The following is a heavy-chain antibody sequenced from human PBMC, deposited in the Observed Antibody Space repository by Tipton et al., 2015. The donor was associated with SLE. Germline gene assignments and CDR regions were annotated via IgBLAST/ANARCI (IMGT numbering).Heavy chain of an antibody. CDR1: GIPFRTAW. V-gene: IGHV3-21*01. J-gene: IGHJ4*02. Sequence: SLRLSCAASGIPFRTAWLHWIRQAPGKGLEWVSSLSGDSAHILYADSVKGRFTISRDNAENSLYLQMNTLRAEDTAVYFCARGETVGSSPGFDYWGQGTLVTVSS. CDR2: LSGDSAHI. D-gene: IGHD6-13*01. CDR3: ARGETVGSSPGFDY.